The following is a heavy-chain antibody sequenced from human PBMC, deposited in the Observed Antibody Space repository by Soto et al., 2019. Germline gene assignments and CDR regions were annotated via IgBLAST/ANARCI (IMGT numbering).Heavy chain of an antibody. CDR3: ARHPGVTVAGTFRGWFDH. CDR2: IYPGDSDT. V-gene: IGHV5-51*01. Sequence: GESLKISCKGSGYIFTSYWIGWVLHIPWKGLEWMWIIYPGDSDTRYSPSFQGQVTISADKSISTAYLQWSSLKASDTAMYYCARHPGVTVAGTFRGWFDHWGQGTLVTVSS. D-gene: IGHD6-19*01. CDR1: GYIFTSYW. J-gene: IGHJ5*02.